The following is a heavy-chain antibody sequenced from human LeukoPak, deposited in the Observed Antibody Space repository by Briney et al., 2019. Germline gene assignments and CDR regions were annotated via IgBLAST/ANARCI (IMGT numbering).Heavy chain of an antibody. CDR2: INPNTGDT. D-gene: IGHD6-19*01. J-gene: IGHJ6*03. V-gene: IGHV1-2*02. CDR3: ARDRFVRAVAGPPYYYYYYMDV. CDR1: GYTFTDYY. Sequence: ASVKVSCKASGYTFTDYYMHWVRQAPGQGLEWMAWINPNTGDTNYSQKFQGRVTMTRDTSISTAYMELRSLRSDDTAVYYCARDRFVRAVAGPPYYYYYYMDVWGKGTTVTISS.